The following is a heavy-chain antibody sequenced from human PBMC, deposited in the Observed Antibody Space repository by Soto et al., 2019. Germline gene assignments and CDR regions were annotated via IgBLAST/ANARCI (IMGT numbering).Heavy chain of an antibody. D-gene: IGHD4-17*01. CDR2: IYYSGST. CDR1: GGSISSSSYY. CDR3: ARVKHDYGDYVADY. Sequence: SETLSLTCTVSGGSISSSSYYWGWIRQPPRKGLDGIRSIYYSGSTYYNPSFKSRVTISVDTSKNQFSLTLSSVTAADTAVYYCARVKHDYGDYVADYWGQGTLVTV. V-gene: IGHV4-39*01. J-gene: IGHJ4*02.